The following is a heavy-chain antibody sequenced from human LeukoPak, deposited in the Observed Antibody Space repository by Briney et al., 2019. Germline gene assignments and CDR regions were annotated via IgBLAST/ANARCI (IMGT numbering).Heavy chain of an antibody. Sequence: PGGSLRLSCTASGFTFSSYVMSWVRQAPGKGLEWVSTISGSGATTYYADSVKGRFTISRDNSKNTLYLQMNSLRAEDTAVYYCAKGFGSGWPYYFDYWGQGTLVTVSS. V-gene: IGHV3-23*01. CDR3: AKGFGSGWPYYFDY. CDR1: GFTFSSYV. J-gene: IGHJ4*02. D-gene: IGHD6-19*01. CDR2: ISGSGATT.